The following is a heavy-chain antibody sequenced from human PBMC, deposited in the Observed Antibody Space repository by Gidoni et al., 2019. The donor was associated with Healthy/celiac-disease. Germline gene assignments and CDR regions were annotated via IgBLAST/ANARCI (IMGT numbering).Heavy chain of an antibody. Sequence: EVQLLESGGGLVQPGGSLRLSCAASGFTFSSYAMSWVRQAPGKGLEWVSAISGSGGSTYYADSVKGRFTISRDNSKNTLYLQMNSLRAEDTAVYYCAKHRYDFWSGYPAHPFDYWGQGTLVTVSS. CDR2: ISGSGGST. V-gene: IGHV3-23*01. D-gene: IGHD3-3*01. J-gene: IGHJ4*02. CDR1: GFTFSSYA. CDR3: AKHRYDFWSGYPAHPFDY.